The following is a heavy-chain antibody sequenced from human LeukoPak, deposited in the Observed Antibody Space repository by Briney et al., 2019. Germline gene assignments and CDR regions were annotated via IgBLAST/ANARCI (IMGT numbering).Heavy chain of an antibody. Sequence: PGGSLRLSCAASGFTFDDYGMSWVRQAPGKALEWVSGINWNGGSTGYADSVKGRFTISRDNAKNSLYLQMNSLRAEDTALYYCARNGAAGTAYYFDYWGQGTLVTVSS. J-gene: IGHJ4*02. CDR2: INWNGGST. CDR1: GFTFDDYG. V-gene: IGHV3-20*04. D-gene: IGHD6-13*01. CDR3: ARNGAAGTAYYFDY.